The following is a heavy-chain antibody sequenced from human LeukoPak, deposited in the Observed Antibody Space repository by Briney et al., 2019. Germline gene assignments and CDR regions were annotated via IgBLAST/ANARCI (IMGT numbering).Heavy chain of an antibody. CDR3: ARVRSGYYPRYAFDI. Sequence: ASVKVSCKASGYTFTSYYMHWVRQAPGQGLEWMGIINPSGGSTSYAQKFQGRVTMTRDTSTSTDYMELSSLSSEDTAVYYCARVRSGYYPRYAFDIWGQGTMVTVSS. V-gene: IGHV1-46*01. D-gene: IGHD3-22*01. J-gene: IGHJ3*02. CDR1: GYTFTSYY. CDR2: INPSGGST.